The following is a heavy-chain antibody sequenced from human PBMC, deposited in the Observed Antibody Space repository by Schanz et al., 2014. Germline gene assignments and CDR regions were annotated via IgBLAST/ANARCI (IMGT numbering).Heavy chain of an antibody. Sequence: GQLVESGGGLVQPGGSLRLSCAASGFTFSSYGMHWVRQSPGKGLEWVALIWYDGSNEYYADSVKGRFTISRDNPKKTLYLQMNSLRAEDTALYFCARCMGEWLIYPNWFDPWGQGTLVTVSS. CDR3: ARCMGEWLIYPNWFDP. V-gene: IGHV3-33*08. J-gene: IGHJ5*02. CDR1: GFTFSSYG. CDR2: IWYDGSNE. D-gene: IGHD3-3*01.